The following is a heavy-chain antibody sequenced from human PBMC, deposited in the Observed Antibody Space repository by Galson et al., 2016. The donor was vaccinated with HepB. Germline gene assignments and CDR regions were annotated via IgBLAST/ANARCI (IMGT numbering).Heavy chain of an antibody. Sequence: LVKPTQTLTLTCTFSGFSLTTSGVGVGWIRQPPGKGLEWVGFIYYSGSTYYNPSLGSRLTISVDTSENQFSLKLTSVTAADTAVYYCARVTSRNGYGMGVWGQGTTVTVSS. CDR2: IYYSGST. D-gene: IGHD5-24*01. V-gene: IGHV4-61*08. CDR3: ARVTSRNGYGMGV. J-gene: IGHJ6*02. CDR1: GFSLTTSGVG.